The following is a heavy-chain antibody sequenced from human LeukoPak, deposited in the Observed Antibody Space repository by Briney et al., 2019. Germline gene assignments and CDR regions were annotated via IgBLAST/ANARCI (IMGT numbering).Heavy chain of an antibody. CDR1: GGSISSDF. J-gene: IGHJ4*02. CDR3: ARERDSNIWARLFYFDS. CDR2: IYVTGNT. V-gene: IGHV4-4*07. D-gene: IGHD6-13*01. Sequence: PSETLSLTCTVSGGSISSDFWSWIRQPAGKGLEWIGRIYVTGNTNYNPSLTSRVTMSIDTSKNQFSLKITSVTAADTAVYYCARERDSNIWARLFYFDSCGQGTLVTVSS.